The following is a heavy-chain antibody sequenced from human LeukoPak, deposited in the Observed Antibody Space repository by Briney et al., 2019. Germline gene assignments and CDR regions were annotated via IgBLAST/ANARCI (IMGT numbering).Heavy chain of an antibody. CDR1: GYTFTSYG. V-gene: IGHV1-18*01. CDR2: ISAYNGNT. D-gene: IGHD3-22*01. J-gene: IGHJ6*02. CDR3: ARMIVVVITTHYYYYGMGV. Sequence: ASVKVSCKASGYTFTSYGISWVRQAPGQGLGWMGWISAYNGNTNYAQKLQGRVTMTTDTSTSTAYMELRSLRSDDTAVYYCARMIVVVITTHYYYYGMGVWGQGTTVTVSS.